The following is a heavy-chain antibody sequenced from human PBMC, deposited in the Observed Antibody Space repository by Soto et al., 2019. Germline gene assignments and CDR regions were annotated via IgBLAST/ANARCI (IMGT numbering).Heavy chain of an antibody. CDR2: ISYDGSNT. J-gene: IGHJ1*01. V-gene: IGHV3-30-3*01. CDR1: GFTFSSYA. CDR3: VRDSSGWPENYQH. Sequence: QVQLVESGGGVVQPGRSLRLSCAASGFTFSSYAMHWVRQAPGKGLEWLTVISYDGSNTYYADSVKGRFTISRDNSRTTLYLQVDSLRTEDTAVYYCVRDSSGWPENYQHWGQGTLVTVSS. D-gene: IGHD6-19*01.